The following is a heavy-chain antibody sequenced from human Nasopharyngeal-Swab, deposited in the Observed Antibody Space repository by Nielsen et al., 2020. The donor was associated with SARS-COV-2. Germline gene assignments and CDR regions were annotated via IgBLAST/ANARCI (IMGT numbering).Heavy chain of an antibody. D-gene: IGHD1-26*01. J-gene: IGHJ6*02. CDR3: ARDPRGLWDSYGMDV. CDR2: ISGSDNTT. V-gene: IGHV3-23*01. CDR1: GFTFRSYA. Sequence: GESLKISCAASGFTFRSYAISWVRQAPGKGLEWVSVISGSDNTTYYADSVKGRFTISRDNSKNTLDLQMNSLRAEDTAMYYCARDPRGLWDSYGMDVWGQGTTVTVSS.